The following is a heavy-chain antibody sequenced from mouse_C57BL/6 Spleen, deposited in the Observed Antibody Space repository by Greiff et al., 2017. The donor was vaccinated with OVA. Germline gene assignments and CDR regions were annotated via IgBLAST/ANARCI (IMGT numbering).Heavy chain of an antibody. CDR3: ARLLNHVGGAMDF. J-gene: IGHJ4*01. CDR1: GYTFTSYT. V-gene: IGHV1-4*01. CDR2: INPSSGYT. Sequence: VQLQESGAELARPGASVKMSCKASGYTFTSYTMHWVKQRPGQGLEWIGYINPSSGYTKYNQKFKDKATLTADKSSSTAYMQLSSLTSEDSAFYYCARLLNHVGGAMDFWGKGTSVTVSS. D-gene: IGHD1-1*01.